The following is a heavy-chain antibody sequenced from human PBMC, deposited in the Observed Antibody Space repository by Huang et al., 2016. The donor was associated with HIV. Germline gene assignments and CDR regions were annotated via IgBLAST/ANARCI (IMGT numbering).Heavy chain of an antibody. V-gene: IGHV1-69*10. CDR1: GGPFGIYG. CDR2: GIPALTVV. Sequence: QVHLVQSGAEVKKPGSSVKVSCKASGGPFGIYGFSWVRQAPGQGLGWMGGGIPALTVVNYGQRLKGRLTMSARASATTVYMELTRLTTEDTAIYYCASGAYYELWTAYYSGWHYSMDVWGEGTTITVSS. CDR3: ASGAYYELWTAYYSGWHYSMDV. D-gene: IGHD3-9*01. J-gene: IGHJ6*03.